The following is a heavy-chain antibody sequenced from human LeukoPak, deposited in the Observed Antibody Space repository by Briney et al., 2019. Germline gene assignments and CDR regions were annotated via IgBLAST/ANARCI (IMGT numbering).Heavy chain of an antibody. CDR3: ARVWFGELLVLNDAFDI. Sequence: GASVKVSCKASGYTFTSYGISWVRQAPGQELEWMGWISAYNGNTNYAQKLQGRVTMTTDTSTSTAYMELRSLRSDDTAVYYCARVWFGELLVLNDAFDIWGQGTMVTVSS. J-gene: IGHJ3*02. CDR1: GYTFTSYG. CDR2: ISAYNGNT. V-gene: IGHV1-18*01. D-gene: IGHD3-10*01.